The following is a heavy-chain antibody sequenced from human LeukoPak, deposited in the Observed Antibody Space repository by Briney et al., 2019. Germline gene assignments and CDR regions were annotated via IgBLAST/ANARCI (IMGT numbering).Heavy chain of an antibody. J-gene: IGHJ4*02. Sequence: GRSLRLSCAASGFTFSSYSMNWVRQAPGKGLEWVSSISSSSSYIYYADSVKGRFTISRDNAKNSLYLQMNSLRAEDTAVYYCARDYDYVWGSPTNDYWGQGTLVTVSS. CDR1: GFTFSSYS. CDR2: ISSSSSYI. V-gene: IGHV3-21*01. CDR3: ARDYDYVWGSPTNDY. D-gene: IGHD3-16*01.